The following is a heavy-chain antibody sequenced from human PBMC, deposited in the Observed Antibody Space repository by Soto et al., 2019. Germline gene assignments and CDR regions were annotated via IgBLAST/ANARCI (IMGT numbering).Heavy chain of an antibody. V-gene: IGHV1-46*01. CDR3: ARDGGGYYYDSSGYPFWYFDY. CDR1: GYTFTSYY. D-gene: IGHD3-22*01. Sequence: QVQLVQSGAEVKKPGASVKVSCKASGYTFTSYYMHWVRQAPGQGLEWMGIINPSGGSTSYAQKFQGRVTMNRDTSTSTVYMELSSLRSEDTAVYYCARDGGGYYYDSSGYPFWYFDYWGQGTLVTVSS. J-gene: IGHJ4*02. CDR2: INPSGGST.